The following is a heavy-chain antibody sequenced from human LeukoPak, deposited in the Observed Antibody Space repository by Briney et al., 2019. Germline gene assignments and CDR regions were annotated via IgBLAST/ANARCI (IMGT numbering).Heavy chain of an antibody. D-gene: IGHD3-22*01. V-gene: IGHV4-34*01. CDR1: GGSFSGYY. J-gene: IGHJ5*02. CDR2: INHSGST. Sequence: PSETLSLTCAVYGGSFSGYYWSWIRQPPGKGLEWIGEINHSGSTNYNPSLKSRVTISVDTSKSQFSLKLSSVTAADTAVYYCARYGDYYDSSGYYHLYNWFDPWGQGTLVTVSS. CDR3: ARYGDYYDSSGYYHLYNWFDP.